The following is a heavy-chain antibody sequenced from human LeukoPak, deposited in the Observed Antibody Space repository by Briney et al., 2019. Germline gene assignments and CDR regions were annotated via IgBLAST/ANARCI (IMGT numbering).Heavy chain of an antibody. CDR1: GYTFTSYG. CDR2: ISAYNGNT. J-gene: IGHJ6*02. Sequence: ASVKVSGTASGYTFTSYGISWVRQAPGQGLEWMGWISAYNGNTNYAQKLQGRVTMTTDTSTSTAYMELRSLRSDDTAVYYCARGSYSSGIGDYYYYYGMDVWGQGTTVTVSS. D-gene: IGHD6-19*01. CDR3: ARGSYSSGIGDYYYYYGMDV. V-gene: IGHV1-18*01.